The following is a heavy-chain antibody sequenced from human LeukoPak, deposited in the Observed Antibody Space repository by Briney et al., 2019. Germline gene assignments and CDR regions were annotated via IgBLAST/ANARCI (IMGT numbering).Heavy chain of an antibody. V-gene: IGHV3-53*05. D-gene: IGHD3-10*01. CDR3: AKDRGVPTMGPLDY. J-gene: IGHJ4*02. CDR1: GFTVSSNY. Sequence: GGSLRLSCAASGFTVSSNYMSWVRQAPGKGLEWVSVIYSGGSTYYADSVKGRFTISRDNSKNTLYLQMNSLRAEDTAVYYCAKDRGVPTMGPLDYWGQGTLVTVSS. CDR2: IYSGGST.